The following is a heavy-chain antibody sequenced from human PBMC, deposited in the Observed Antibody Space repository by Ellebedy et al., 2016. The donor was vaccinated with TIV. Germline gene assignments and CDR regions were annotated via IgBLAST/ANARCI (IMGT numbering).Heavy chain of an antibody. CDR2: TSGDGVNS. J-gene: IGHJ4*02. V-gene: IGHV3-23*01. Sequence: PGGSLRLSCAASGFTFRDYAMSWVRQPLGKGLEWVSSTSGDGVNSYYRTSVKGRFTISRDNSQNTLYLQMSSLRAEDTALYYCAKDPTVGATRGFHFWGQGSLVTVSS. CDR1: GFTFRDYA. CDR3: AKDPTVGATRGFHF. D-gene: IGHD1-26*01.